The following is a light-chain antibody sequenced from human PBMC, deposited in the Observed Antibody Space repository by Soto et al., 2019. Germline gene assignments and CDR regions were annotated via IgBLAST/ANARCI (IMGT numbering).Light chain of an antibody. Sequence: EIVLTQSPGTLSLSPGERATLSCRASQSVSSSYLAWYQQKPGQTPRLLIYGTSSRATGLPDRFSGSGSGTDFTLTISRLEPEDSAVYYCQQYGSSPYTLGQGTKLEIK. CDR1: QSVSSSY. CDR3: QQYGSSPYT. V-gene: IGKV3-20*01. J-gene: IGKJ2*01. CDR2: GTS.